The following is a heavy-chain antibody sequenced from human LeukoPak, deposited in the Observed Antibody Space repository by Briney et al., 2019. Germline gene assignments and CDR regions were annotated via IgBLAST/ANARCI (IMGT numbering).Heavy chain of an antibody. CDR1: GYTFNTYG. J-gene: IGHJ4*02. D-gene: IGHD2-8*01. CDR2: ISPYNGNT. V-gene: IGHV1-18*01. Sequence: GASVKVSCKTSGYTFNTYGISWVRQAPGQGLEWMGWISPYNGNTNYVQKLQGRVTVTTDTSTSTAYMELRSLRSDDTAVYYCTRTVLDCANGVCYDYWGQGTLVTVSS. CDR3: TRTVLDCANGVCYDY.